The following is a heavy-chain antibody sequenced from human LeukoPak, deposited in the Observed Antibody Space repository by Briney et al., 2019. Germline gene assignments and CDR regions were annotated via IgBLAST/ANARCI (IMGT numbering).Heavy chain of an antibody. CDR1: GFTLSSYA. Sequence: GGSLRLSCAASGFTLSSYAMHWVRQAPGKGLEWVAVISYDGSNKYYADSVKGRFTISRDNSKNTLYLQMNSLRAEDTAVYYCAREGYDILTGPPQDVWGQGTTVTVSS. CDR3: AREGYDILTGPPQDV. V-gene: IGHV3-30-3*01. D-gene: IGHD3-9*01. CDR2: ISYDGSNK. J-gene: IGHJ6*02.